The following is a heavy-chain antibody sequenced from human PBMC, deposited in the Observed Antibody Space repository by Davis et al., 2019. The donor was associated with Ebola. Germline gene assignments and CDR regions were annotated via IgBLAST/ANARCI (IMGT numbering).Heavy chain of an antibody. V-gene: IGHV1-69*13. J-gene: IGHJ6*03. CDR3: ARGYDFWSGSYYYYYYMDV. CDR1: GGTFSSYA. Sequence: SVKVSCKASGGTFSSYAISWVRQAPGQGLEWMGGIIPIFGTANYAQKFQGRVTITADESTSTAYMELSSLRSEDTAVYYCARGYDFWSGSYYYYYYMDVWGKGTTVTVSS. D-gene: IGHD3-3*01. CDR2: IIPIFGTA.